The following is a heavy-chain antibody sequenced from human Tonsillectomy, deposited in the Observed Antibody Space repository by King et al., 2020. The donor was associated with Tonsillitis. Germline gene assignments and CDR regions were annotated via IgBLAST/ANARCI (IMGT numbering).Heavy chain of an antibody. CDR2: ISSNSNYT. J-gene: IGHJ2*01. Sequence: VQLVESGGGLVKPGGSLRLSCAATGFSLTSYTVNWVRLAPGKGLEWVSSISSNSNYTFYAASVRGRFTISRDYAENSVYLQMDSLRVEDTATYFCARKYCTSATCQADWYFDLWGRGTHVTVPS. CDR1: GFSLTSYT. V-gene: IGHV3-21*03. CDR3: ARKYCTSATCQADWYFDL. D-gene: IGHD2-8*01.